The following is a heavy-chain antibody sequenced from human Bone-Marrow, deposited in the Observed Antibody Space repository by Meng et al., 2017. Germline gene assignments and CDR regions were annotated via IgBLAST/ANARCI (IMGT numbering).Heavy chain of an antibody. D-gene: IGHD1-26*01. J-gene: IGHJ4*02. CDR2: IYYSGST. Sequence: VQLQGSGPGMVKPSPTLSLTCTVSGGSISSGGYYWSWIRQHPGKGLEWIGYIYYSGSTYYNPSLKSLVTISVDTSKNQFSLKLSSVTAADTAVYYCARVGYSGSRVTSYYFDYWGQGTLVTVSS. V-gene: IGHV4-31*01. CDR3: ARVGYSGSRVTSYYFDY. CDR1: GGSISSGGYY.